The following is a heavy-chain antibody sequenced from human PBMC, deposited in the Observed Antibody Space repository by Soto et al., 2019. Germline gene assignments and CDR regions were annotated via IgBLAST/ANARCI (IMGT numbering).Heavy chain of an antibody. CDR3: AKSTGGTANGMGV. D-gene: IGHD2-8*02. J-gene: IGHJ6*04. Sequence: EVQVVESGGGLVQPGRSLRLSCAASGFSFDDYAMHWVRQAPGKGLECVSGISWNSGTIGYADSVKGRFTISRDNAKNSLYLQMNSLRAEDKALYYCAKSTGGTANGMGVWGKGTTVTVSS. V-gene: IGHV3-9*01. CDR2: ISWNSGTI. CDR1: GFSFDDYA.